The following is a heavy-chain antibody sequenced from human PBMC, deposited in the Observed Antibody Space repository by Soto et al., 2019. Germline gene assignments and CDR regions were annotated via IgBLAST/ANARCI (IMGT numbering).Heavy chain of an antibody. D-gene: IGHD4-17*01. CDR3: AKDRDYGDSYPFDG. CDR1: GDSFSCNSAA. Sequence: PSQTLSLTCAISGDSFSCNSAAWNWIRQSPSRGLEWLGRTYYRSKWYNDYAVSVKSRITISRDNSKNTLYLQLNNLRVDDMAIYYCAKDRDYGDSYPFDGWGQGTLVTVSS. V-gene: IGHV6-1*01. J-gene: IGHJ4*02. CDR2: TYYRSKWYN.